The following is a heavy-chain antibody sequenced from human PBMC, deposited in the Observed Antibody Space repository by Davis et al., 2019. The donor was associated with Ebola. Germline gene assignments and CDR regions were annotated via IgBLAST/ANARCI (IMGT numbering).Heavy chain of an antibody. V-gene: IGHV4-4*02. CDR3: ARYCGGDCYWGFDY. J-gene: IGHJ4*02. CDR2: IYHSGST. Sequence: PSETLSLTCAVSGGSISSSNWWSWVRQPPGKGLEWIGEIYHSGSTNYNPSLKSRVTISADTSKNQFSLKLSSVTAADTAVYYCARYCGGDCYWGFDYWGQGTLVTVSS. CDR1: GGSISSSNW. D-gene: IGHD2-21*02.